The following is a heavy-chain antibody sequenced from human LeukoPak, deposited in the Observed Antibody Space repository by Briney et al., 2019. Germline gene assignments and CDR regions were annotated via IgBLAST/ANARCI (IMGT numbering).Heavy chain of an antibody. CDR3: ARDLRYWFDP. CDR2: IYSGGST. Sequence: GGSLRLSCAASGFTVSSNYMSWVRQAPGKGLELVSVIYSGGSTYYADSVKGRFTISRDNSKNTLYLQMNSLRAEDTAVYYCARDLRYWFDPWGQGTLVTVSS. CDR1: GFTVSSNY. J-gene: IGHJ5*02. V-gene: IGHV3-53*01.